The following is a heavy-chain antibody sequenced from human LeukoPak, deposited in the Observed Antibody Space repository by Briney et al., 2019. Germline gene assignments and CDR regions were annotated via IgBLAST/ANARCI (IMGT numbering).Heavy chain of an antibody. J-gene: IGHJ4*02. CDR3: ARRSSGYYGKYDY. Sequence: SETLSLTCAVSGGSISSSNWWSWVRQPPGKGLEWIGEINHSGSTNYNPSLKSRVTISVDTSKNQFSLKLSSVTAADTAVYYCARRSSGYYGKYDYWGQGTLVTVSS. V-gene: IGHV4-4*02. CDR1: GGSISSSNW. D-gene: IGHD3-22*01. CDR2: INHSGST.